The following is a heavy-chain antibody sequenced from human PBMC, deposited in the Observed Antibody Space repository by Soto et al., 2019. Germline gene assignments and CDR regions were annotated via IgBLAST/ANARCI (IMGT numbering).Heavy chain of an antibody. Sequence: GGSLRLSCAASGFTFSNYAMTWVRQTPGKGLEWVSEISGSGGTTYSADSVKGRFTISRDNSKNTLYLQMNSLRAEDTAVYYFSNCLPAWYMDLVYWGQGTLVSVS. J-gene: IGHJ4*02. D-gene: IGHD6-13*01. CDR2: ISGSGGTT. V-gene: IGHV3-23*01. CDR3: SNCLPAWYMDLVY. CDR1: GFTFSNYA.